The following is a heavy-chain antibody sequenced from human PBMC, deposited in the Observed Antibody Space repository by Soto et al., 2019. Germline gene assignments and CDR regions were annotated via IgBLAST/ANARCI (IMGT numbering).Heavy chain of an antibody. Sequence: SETLSLTCTVSGGSVSSGSYYWSWIRQPPGKGLEWVGYIYYSGSTNYNPSLKSRVTISVDTSKNQFSLKLSSVTAADTAVYYCARAGVPGYSSGWYLNWFDPWGQGTLVTVSS. CDR2: IYYSGST. CDR3: ARAGVPGYSSGWYLNWFDP. V-gene: IGHV4-61*01. CDR1: GGSVSSGSYY. J-gene: IGHJ5*02. D-gene: IGHD6-19*01.